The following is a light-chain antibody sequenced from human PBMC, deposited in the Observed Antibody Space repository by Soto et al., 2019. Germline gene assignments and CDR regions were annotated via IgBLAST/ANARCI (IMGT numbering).Light chain of an antibody. CDR2: AST. Sequence: QSVLTQPPSVSAAPRQKVTISCSGSSSNIGNNDVSWYQQLPGTAPKLLIYASTNRPSGVPDRFSGSKSDTSASLAITGLQIDDEADYYCQSYDTGLTGHVLFGGGTKLTVL. V-gene: IGLV1-40*01. CDR1: SSNIGNND. J-gene: IGLJ2*01. CDR3: QSYDTGLTGHVL.